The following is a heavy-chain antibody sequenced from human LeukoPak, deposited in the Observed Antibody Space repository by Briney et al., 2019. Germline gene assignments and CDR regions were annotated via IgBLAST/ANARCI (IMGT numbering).Heavy chain of an antibody. V-gene: IGHV3-30-3*01. Sequence: GGSLRLSCAASGFTFSTTSMHWVRQAPGKGLEWVAVMSGDGNNQAYAESVKGRFTISRDNSKNTLDLQMNSLRTEDTAVYYCASDVLVGGATEYFQHWGQGTLVAVS. CDR1: GFTFSTTS. CDR2: MSGDGNNQ. J-gene: IGHJ1*01. D-gene: IGHD1-26*01. CDR3: ASDVLVGGATEYFQH.